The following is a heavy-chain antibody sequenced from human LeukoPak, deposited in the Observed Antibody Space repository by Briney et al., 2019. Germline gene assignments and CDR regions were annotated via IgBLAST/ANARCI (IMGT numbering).Heavy chain of an antibody. J-gene: IGHJ4*02. CDR2: ISGSGGST. CDR1: GFTFSSYA. Sequence: PGGSLRLSCAASGFTFSSYAMSWVRQAPGKGLEWVSAISGSGGSTYYADSVKGRFTISGDNSKNTLYLQMNSLRAEDTAVYYCANYVDIVATIRDYWGQGTLVTVSS. CDR3: ANYVDIVATIRDY. V-gene: IGHV3-23*01. D-gene: IGHD5-12*01.